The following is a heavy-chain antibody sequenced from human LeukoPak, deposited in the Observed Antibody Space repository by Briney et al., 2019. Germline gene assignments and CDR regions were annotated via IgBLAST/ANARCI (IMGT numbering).Heavy chain of an antibody. D-gene: IGHD3-10*01. J-gene: IGHJ4*02. V-gene: IGHV4-4*07. Sequence: SETLSLTCTVSGGSISSYYGSWIRQPAGKGLEWIGRIYTSGSTNYNPSLKSRVTMSVDTSKNQFSLKLSSVTAADTAVYYCARNYRFYGSGSYYFDYWGQGTLVTVSS. CDR1: GGSISSYY. CDR3: ARNYRFYGSGSYYFDY. CDR2: IYTSGST.